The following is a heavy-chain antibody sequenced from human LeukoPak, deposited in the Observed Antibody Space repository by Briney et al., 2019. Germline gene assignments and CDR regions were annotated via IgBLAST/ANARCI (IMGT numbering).Heavy chain of an antibody. CDR1: GGTFSSYA. CDR2: IIPIFGTA. CDR3: ARAPPTGYDAFDI. J-gene: IGHJ3*02. Sequence: EASVKVSCKASGGTFSSYAISWVRQAPGQGLEWMGGIIPIFGTANYAQKFQGRVTITADESTSTAYMELSSLRSEDTAVYYCARAPPTGYDAFDIWGQGTMVTVSS. D-gene: IGHD3-22*01. V-gene: IGHV1-69*13.